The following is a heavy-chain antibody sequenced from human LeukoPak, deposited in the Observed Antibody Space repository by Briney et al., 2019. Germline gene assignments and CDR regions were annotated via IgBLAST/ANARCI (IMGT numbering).Heavy chain of an antibody. D-gene: IGHD3-10*01. Sequence: GSVRLSCAASGFTFDDYTMHWVRQAPGKGLEWVSLITLFGDRTSYADSVRGRFTISRDNNRNSLYLQMNSLRNEDTALYYCARAADGSGSPPDYWGQGTLVTVSS. CDR1: GFTFDDYT. J-gene: IGHJ4*02. CDR3: ARAADGSGSPPDY. CDR2: ITLFGDRT. V-gene: IGHV3-43*01.